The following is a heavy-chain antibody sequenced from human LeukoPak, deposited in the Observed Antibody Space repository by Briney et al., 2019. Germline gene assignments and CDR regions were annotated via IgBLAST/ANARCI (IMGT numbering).Heavy chain of an antibody. Sequence: GGSLRLPCAASGFTFSDYAMSWVRQAPGKGLEWVSAISGSGGSTYYADSVKGRFTISRDNSKNTLYLQMNSLRAEDTAVYYCANDGGAVAWPYYFDYWGQGTLVTVSS. CDR1: GFTFSDYA. CDR2: ISGSGGST. CDR3: ANDGGAVAWPYYFDY. J-gene: IGHJ4*02. V-gene: IGHV3-23*01. D-gene: IGHD6-19*01.